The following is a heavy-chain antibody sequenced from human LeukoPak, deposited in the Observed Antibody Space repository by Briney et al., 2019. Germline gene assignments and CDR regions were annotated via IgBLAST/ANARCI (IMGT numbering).Heavy chain of an antibody. CDR3: ARAETIQTYFDY. Sequence: GGSLRLSCAASGFTFSNYEMNWVRQAPGKGLEWVSYISGSGSPIYYADSVKGRFTISRDNAKNSLYLQMNSLRAEDTAVYYCARAETIQTYFDYWGQGTLVTVSS. V-gene: IGHV3-48*03. J-gene: IGHJ4*02. CDR2: ISGSGSPI. CDR1: GFTFSNYE. D-gene: IGHD1-1*01.